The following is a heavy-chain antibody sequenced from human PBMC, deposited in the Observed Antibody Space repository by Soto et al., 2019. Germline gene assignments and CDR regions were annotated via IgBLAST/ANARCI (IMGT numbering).Heavy chain of an antibody. Sequence: GASVKVSCKASEYTFTSYYMHWVRQAPGQGLEWMGIINPSSGSTSYAQKFQGRVTMTRDTSTSTVYMELSSLRSEDTAVYYCARAVNYDSLTGYYNYYSDYWGQGTLVTVSS. D-gene: IGHD3-9*01. CDR3: ARAVNYDSLTGYYNYYSDY. V-gene: IGHV1-46*03. CDR2: INPSSGST. CDR1: EYTFTSYY. J-gene: IGHJ4*02.